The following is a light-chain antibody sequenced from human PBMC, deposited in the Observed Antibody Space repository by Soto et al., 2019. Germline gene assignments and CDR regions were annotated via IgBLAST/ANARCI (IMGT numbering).Light chain of an antibody. CDR3: QQNNAWPLT. CDR2: GAS. V-gene: IGKV3D-15*01. J-gene: IGKJ1*01. CDR1: QSVGSN. Sequence: ETVMTQSPATLSVSPGERVTLSCRASQSVGSNLAWYQQKPGQTPRLLIYGASTRATGFPARFSGSGSGTDFTLTISSLQSEDFAVYYCQQNNAWPLTFGQGTKVEIK.